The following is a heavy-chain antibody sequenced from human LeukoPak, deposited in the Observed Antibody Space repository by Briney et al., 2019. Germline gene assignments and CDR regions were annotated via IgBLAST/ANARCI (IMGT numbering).Heavy chain of an antibody. D-gene: IGHD6-13*01. Sequence: PGGSLRLSCAASGFPFSDENMNWVRQTPGKGPEWLSYISGSGGPVAYAESVKGRFTISRDNAKKILYLQMISLRDEDTAVYYCARGLGSSWFYRWGQGTLVTVSS. CDR3: ARGLGSSWFYR. CDR1: GFPFSDEN. J-gene: IGHJ4*02. CDR2: ISGSGGPV. V-gene: IGHV3-48*02.